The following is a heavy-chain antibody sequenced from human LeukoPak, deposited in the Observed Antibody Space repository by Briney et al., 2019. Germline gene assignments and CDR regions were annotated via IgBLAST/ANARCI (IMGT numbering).Heavy chain of an antibody. D-gene: IGHD3-16*02. Sequence: GASVKVSCKASGYTSTSYDISWVRQAPGQGLEWMGRIIPILGIANYAQKFQGRVTITADKSTSTAYMELSSLRSEDTAVYYCATIDGLSLDYWGQGTLVTVSS. CDR1: GYTSTSYD. V-gene: IGHV1-69*04. CDR3: ATIDGLSLDY. J-gene: IGHJ4*02. CDR2: IIPILGIA.